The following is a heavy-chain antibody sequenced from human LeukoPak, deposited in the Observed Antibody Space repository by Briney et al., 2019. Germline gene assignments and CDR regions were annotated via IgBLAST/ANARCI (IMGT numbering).Heavy chain of an antibody. CDR2: INPSGGST. CDR3: ARAARKFSNTAMDPYYFDY. CDR1: GYTFTSYY. V-gene: IGHV1-46*01. D-gene: IGHD5-18*01. Sequence: ASVKVSCKASGYTFTSYYMHWVRQAPGQGLEGMGIINPSGGSTSYAQKFQGRVTMTRDMSTSTVYMELSSLRSEDTAVYYCARAARKFSNTAMDPYYFDYWGEGTLVTVSS. J-gene: IGHJ4*02.